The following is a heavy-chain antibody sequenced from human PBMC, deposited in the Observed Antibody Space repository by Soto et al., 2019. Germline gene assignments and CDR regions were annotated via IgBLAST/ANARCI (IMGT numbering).Heavy chain of an antibody. D-gene: IGHD6-6*01. CDR2: IIPIFGTA. J-gene: IGHJ6*02. V-gene: IGHV1-69*01. Sequence: QVQLVQSGAEVKKPGSSVKVSCKASGGTFSSYAISWVRQAPGQGLEWMGGIIPIFGTANYAQKFQGRVTITADESTSTAYMELSSLRSEDTALYYCASPFIAARIFVNYYYGMDVWGQGTTVTVSS. CDR3: ASPFIAARIFVNYYYGMDV. CDR1: GGTFSSYA.